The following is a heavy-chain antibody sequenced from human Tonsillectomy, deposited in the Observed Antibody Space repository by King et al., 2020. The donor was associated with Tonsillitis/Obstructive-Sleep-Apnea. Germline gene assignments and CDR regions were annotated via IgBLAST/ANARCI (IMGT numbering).Heavy chain of an antibody. J-gene: IGHJ3*02. CDR3: ARERDDAFDI. Sequence: VQLVESGGGLIQSGGSLRLSCAASGFSVSTNYLSWVRQAPGKGLEWVSVIYSGGSTYYADSVKGRFTISRDNSKNTLYRQMNSLTAEDTAVYYCARERDDAFDIWGQGTMVTVSS. CDR2: IYSGGST. V-gene: IGHV3-53*01. CDR1: GFSVSTNY.